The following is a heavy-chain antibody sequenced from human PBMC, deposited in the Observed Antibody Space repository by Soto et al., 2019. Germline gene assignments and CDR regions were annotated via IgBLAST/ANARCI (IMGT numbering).Heavy chain of an antibody. V-gene: IGHV1-18*04. D-gene: IGHD6-13*01. J-gene: IGHJ5*02. Sequence: ASVKVSCKASGYTFTSYGISWVRQAPGQGLEWMGWISAYNGNTNYAQKLQGRVTMTTDTSTSTAYMELRSLRSDDTAVYYCASNRYSIAATGTNWFDPWGQGTLVTVSS. CDR3: ASNRYSIAATGTNWFDP. CDR1: GYTFTSYG. CDR2: ISAYNGNT.